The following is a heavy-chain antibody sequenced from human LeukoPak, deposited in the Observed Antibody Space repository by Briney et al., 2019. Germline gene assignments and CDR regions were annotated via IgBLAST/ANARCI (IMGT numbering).Heavy chain of an antibody. CDR1: GGSISSSSYY. J-gene: IGHJ4*02. CDR3: ARRLRGYSYGIDY. Sequence: SKTLSLTCTVSGGSISSSSYYWGWIRQPPGKGLEWIGSIYYSGSTYYNPSLKSRVTISVDTSKNPFSLKLSSVTAADTAVYYCARRLRGYSYGIDYWGQGTLVTVSS. V-gene: IGHV4-39*01. CDR2: IYYSGST. D-gene: IGHD5-18*01.